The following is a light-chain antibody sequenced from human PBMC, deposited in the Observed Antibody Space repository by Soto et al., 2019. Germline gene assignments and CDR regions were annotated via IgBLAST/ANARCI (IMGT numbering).Light chain of an antibody. V-gene: IGLV1-44*01. Sequence: QSVLTQPPSASGTPGQRVTISCSGSSSNIGSNTVNWYQQLPGTAPKLLIYSNNQRPSGVPDRFSGSKSGTSASLAISGLKCEDEADYYCAAWDDSLNGYVFGTGTKLTVL. CDR3: AAWDDSLNGYV. J-gene: IGLJ1*01. CDR2: SNN. CDR1: SSNIGSNT.